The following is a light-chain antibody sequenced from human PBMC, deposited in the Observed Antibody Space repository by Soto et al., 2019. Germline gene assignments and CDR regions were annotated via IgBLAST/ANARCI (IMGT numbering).Light chain of an antibody. V-gene: IGKV3-11*01. CDR3: QQRGNLPRT. CDR2: GAS. Sequence: EIVLTQSPATLSLSPGERATLSCRASQSVSSYLAWYQQKPGQAPRLLIYGASNRATDIPARFSGSGSGTDFTYIISSLDSEDFAVYYCQQRGNLPRTFGQGTKLEIK. J-gene: IGKJ2*01. CDR1: QSVSSY.